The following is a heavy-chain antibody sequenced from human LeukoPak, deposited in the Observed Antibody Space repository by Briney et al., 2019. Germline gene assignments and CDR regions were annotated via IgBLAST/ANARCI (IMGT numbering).Heavy chain of an antibody. D-gene: IGHD1-26*01. Sequence: GGSLRLSCAASGFTFSSYAMSWVRQAPGKGLEWVSAISGSGGSTYYADSVKGRFTISRDNSKNTLYLQMNSLRAEDTAVYYCARDQPARRSGSYYESNHDAFDIWGQGTMVTVSS. J-gene: IGHJ3*02. V-gene: IGHV3-23*01. CDR1: GFTFSSYA. CDR2: ISGSGGST. CDR3: ARDQPARRSGSYYESNHDAFDI.